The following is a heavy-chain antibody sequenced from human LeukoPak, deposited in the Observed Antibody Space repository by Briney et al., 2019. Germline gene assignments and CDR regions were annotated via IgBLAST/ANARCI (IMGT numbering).Heavy chain of an antibody. Sequence: PGGSLRLSCAASGFTFAAYSMSWVRQAPGKGLEWAAVISHDASEKYYADPVKGRFTISRDNSKNTLYLQMNSLRVEDTAVYYCAKGVYGSRSTSLADVWGQGTLVTVSS. V-gene: IGHV3-30*18. CDR1: GFTFAAYS. D-gene: IGHD3-10*01. CDR2: ISHDASEK. J-gene: IGHJ4*02. CDR3: AKGVYGSRSTSLADV.